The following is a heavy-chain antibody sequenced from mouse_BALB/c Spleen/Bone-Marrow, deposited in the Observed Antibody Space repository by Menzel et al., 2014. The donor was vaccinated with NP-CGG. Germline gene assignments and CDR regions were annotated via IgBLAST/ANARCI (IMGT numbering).Heavy chain of an antibody. D-gene: IGHD2-3*01. CDR2: INPDSSTI. CDR1: GFDFSRYW. CDR3: SRLGYYGGFAY. Sequence: EVKVEESGGGLVQPGGSLKLSCAASGFDFSRYWMSWVRQAPGKGLEWIGEINPDSSTINYTPSLKYKFIISRDNAKSTLYLQMSKVRSEDTALYYCSRLGYYGGFAYWGQGTLVTVSA. J-gene: IGHJ3*01. V-gene: IGHV4-1*02.